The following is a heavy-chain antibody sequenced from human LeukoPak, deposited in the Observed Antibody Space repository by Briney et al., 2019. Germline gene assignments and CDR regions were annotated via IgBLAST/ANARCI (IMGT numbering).Heavy chain of an antibody. J-gene: IGHJ5*02. D-gene: IGHD4-17*01. CDR2: INGSRSCS. CDR1: GFTLSSYA. CDR3: EKDLVYGDSECFDP. Sequence: PGGSLRLSCAASGFTLSSYAMTWVRQAPGKGLEWDSPINGSRSCSYYADSVKGPFTISRDNYKTTLYQQMNSLSAEDTAVYYCEKDLVYGDSECFDPWGQGTLVRVSS. V-gene: IGHV3-23*01.